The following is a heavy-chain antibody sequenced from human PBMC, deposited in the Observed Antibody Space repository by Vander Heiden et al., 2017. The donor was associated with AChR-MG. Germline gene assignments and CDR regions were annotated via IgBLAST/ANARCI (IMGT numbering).Heavy chain of an antibody. CDR3: ANQNYDILTGYYPDY. J-gene: IGHJ4*02. D-gene: IGHD3-9*01. CDR2: ISGSGGST. V-gene: IGHV3-23*01. CDR1: GFTFRSYA. Sequence: EVQLLESGGGLVQPGGSLRLSCAASGFTFRSYAMSWVRQAPGKGLEWVSAISGSGGSTYYADSVKGRFTISRDNSKNTLYLQMNSLRAEDTAVYYCANQNYDILTGYYPDYWGQGTLVTVSS.